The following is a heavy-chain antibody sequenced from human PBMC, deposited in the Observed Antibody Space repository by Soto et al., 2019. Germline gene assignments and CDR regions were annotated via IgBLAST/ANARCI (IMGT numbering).Heavy chain of an antibody. Sequence: EVQLLESGGDLVQPGGSLRLSCEASGFTFTTYAMNWVRQAPGKGLEWVSAISTGGGDTYYADSVKGRFTISRDNSKNTLYLQMNSLRVEDTAVYYCAKDRESSPWGTIFDYWGQGTLVTVSS. J-gene: IGHJ4*02. CDR3: AKDRESSPWGTIFDY. CDR2: ISTGGGDT. CDR1: GFTFTTYA. D-gene: IGHD6-13*01. V-gene: IGHV3-23*01.